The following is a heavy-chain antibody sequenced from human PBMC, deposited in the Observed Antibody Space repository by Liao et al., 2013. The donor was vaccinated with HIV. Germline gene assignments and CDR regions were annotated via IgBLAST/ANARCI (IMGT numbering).Heavy chain of an antibody. V-gene: IGHV4-59*11. CDR3: ARVGYYDTSGYYFDTWFDP. D-gene: IGHD3-22*01. CDR1: GGSISSHY. Sequence: VQLQESGPGLVKASETLSLTCTVSGGSISSHYWSWIRQPPGKGLEWIGYIHYSGSNNYNPSLKSRVTISLDTSKNQFSLKLSSVTAADTAVYYCARVGYYDTSGYYFDTWFDPWGQGTLVTVSS. J-gene: IGHJ5*02. CDR2: IHYSGSN.